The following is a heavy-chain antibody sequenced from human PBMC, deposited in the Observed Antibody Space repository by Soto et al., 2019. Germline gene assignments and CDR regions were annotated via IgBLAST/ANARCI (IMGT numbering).Heavy chain of an antibody. CDR1: GYTFTSYD. J-gene: IGHJ4*02. V-gene: IGHV1-8*01. Sequence: QVQLVQSGAEVKKPGASVKVSCKASGYTFTSYDINWVRQATGQGLEWMGWMNPNRGNSVYAQKFRGRVNMTRNTSIRKAYMELSSLRSDDTVVYYCASERAAAGFGSWSQGTLVTV. CDR3: ASERAAAGFGS. D-gene: IGHD6-13*01. CDR2: MNPNRGNS.